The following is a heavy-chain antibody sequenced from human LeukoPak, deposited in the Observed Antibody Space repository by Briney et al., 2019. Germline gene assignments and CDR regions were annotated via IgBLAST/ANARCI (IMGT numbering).Heavy chain of an antibody. Sequence: GGSLRLSCAASGFTFSSYSMNWVRQAPGKGLEWVSSISSSSSYIYYADSVKGRFTISRDNAKNSLYLQMNSLRAEDTALYHCARGAAGTFDYWGQGTLVTVSS. V-gene: IGHV3-21*04. CDR1: GFTFSSYS. CDR3: ARGAAGTFDY. D-gene: IGHD6-13*01. J-gene: IGHJ4*02. CDR2: ISSSSSYI.